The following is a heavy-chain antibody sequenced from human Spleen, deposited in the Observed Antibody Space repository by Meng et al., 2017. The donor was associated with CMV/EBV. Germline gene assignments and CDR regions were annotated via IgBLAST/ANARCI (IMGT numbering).Heavy chain of an antibody. J-gene: IGHJ4*02. CDR1: GFTFSSSA. CDR3: ARDREWELLFDY. CDR2: ISNDGSHR. V-gene: IGHV3-30-3*01. Sequence: GESLKIYCAASGFTFSSSAMHWVRQAPGKGLEWVAVISNDGSHRNYADSVKGRFTISRDNSKNTLYMQMNSLRVEDTAVYYCARDREWELLFDYWGQGTLVTVSS. D-gene: IGHD1-26*01.